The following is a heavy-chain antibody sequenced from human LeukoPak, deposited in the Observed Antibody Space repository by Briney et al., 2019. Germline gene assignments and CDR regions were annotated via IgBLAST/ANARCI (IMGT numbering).Heavy chain of an antibody. J-gene: IGHJ4*02. CDR1: GGSISSYY. Sequence: PSETLSLTCTVPGGSISSYYWSWIRQPAGKGLEWIGRIYTSGSTNYNPSLKSRVTMSVDTSKNQFSLKLSSVTAADTAVYYCARDSRLWYSSGWYYFDYWGQGTLVTVSS. CDR2: IYTSGST. D-gene: IGHD6-19*01. V-gene: IGHV4-4*07. CDR3: ARDSRLWYSSGWYYFDY.